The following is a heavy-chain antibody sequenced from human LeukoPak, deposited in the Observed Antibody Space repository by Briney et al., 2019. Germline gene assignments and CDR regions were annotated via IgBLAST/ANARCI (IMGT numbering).Heavy chain of an antibody. Sequence: GGSLRLSCAASGFTVSSNYMSWVRQAPGKGLEWVSVIYSGGSTYYADSVKGRFTISRDNSKNTLYLQMNSLRAEDTAAYYCARGPRYYYDSSGYLDYWGQGTLVTVSS. J-gene: IGHJ4*02. CDR1: GFTVSSNY. CDR2: IYSGGST. D-gene: IGHD3-22*01. V-gene: IGHV3-66*01. CDR3: ARGPRYYYDSSGYLDY.